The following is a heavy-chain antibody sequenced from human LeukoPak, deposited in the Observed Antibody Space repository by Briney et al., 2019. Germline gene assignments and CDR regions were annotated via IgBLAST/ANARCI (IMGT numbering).Heavy chain of an antibody. D-gene: IGHD6-19*01. CDR2: MYYSGST. V-gene: IGHV4-39*01. CDR1: GGSLSSSSYY. Sequence: SETLSLTCSVSGGSLSSSSYYWGWLRQPPGRGLEWFGNMYYSGSTYYNPSLKNRVTIFVDTSKKQFSLNLSSVTAADTAVYYCARNIAVAGRGDYMDVWGKGTTVTISS. J-gene: IGHJ6*03. CDR3: ARNIAVAGRGDYMDV.